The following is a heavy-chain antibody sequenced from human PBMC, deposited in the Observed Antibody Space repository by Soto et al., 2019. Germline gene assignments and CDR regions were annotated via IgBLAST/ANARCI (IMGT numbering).Heavy chain of an antibody. J-gene: IGHJ4*02. CDR1: GGSFSGYY. Sequence: QVQLQQWGAGLLKPSETLSLTSAVSGGSFSGYYWTWIRKPPGTGLEWIGEINHSGSTNYHPALTSRGTISVDTSKNQFSLNLASVTAADTAVYYCASDKITGLFDYWGQGTLVTVSS. D-gene: IGHD2-8*02. V-gene: IGHV4-34*01. CDR3: ASDKITGLFDY. CDR2: INHSGST.